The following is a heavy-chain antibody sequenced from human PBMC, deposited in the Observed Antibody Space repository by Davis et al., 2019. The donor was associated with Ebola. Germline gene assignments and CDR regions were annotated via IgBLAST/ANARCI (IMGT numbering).Heavy chain of an antibody. Sequence: ASVKVSCKASGYTFTSYGISWVRQAPGQGLEWMGWISAYNGNTNYAQKLQGRVTMTADTSTSTAYMELRSLRSDDTAVYYCARGVPVLQDCSSTSCKTGFDYWGQGTLVTVSS. J-gene: IGHJ4*02. CDR2: ISAYNGNT. D-gene: IGHD2-2*01. V-gene: IGHV1-18*04. CDR1: GYTFTSYG. CDR3: ARGVPVLQDCSSTSCKTGFDY.